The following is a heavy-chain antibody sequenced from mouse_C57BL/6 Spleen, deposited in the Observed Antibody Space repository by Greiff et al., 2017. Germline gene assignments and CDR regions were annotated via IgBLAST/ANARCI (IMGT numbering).Heavy chain of an antibody. D-gene: IGHD1-1*01. CDR3: AREPSTTPSLDY. V-gene: IGHV3-6*01. Sequence: EVQVVESGPGLVKPSQSLSLTCSVTGYSITSGYYWNWIRQFPGNKLEWMGYISYYGSNNYNPSLKNRISITRDTSKNQFFLKLNSVTTEDTATYYCAREPSTTPSLDYWGQGTTLTVSS. CDR1: GYSITSGYY. J-gene: IGHJ2*01. CDR2: ISYYGSN.